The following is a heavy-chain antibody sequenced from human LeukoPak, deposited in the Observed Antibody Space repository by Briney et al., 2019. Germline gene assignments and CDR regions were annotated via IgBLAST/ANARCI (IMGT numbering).Heavy chain of an antibody. CDR3: ARDNTYYSGSRYYDRFDY. CDR1: GFTFSSYS. V-gene: IGHV3-48*04. CDR2: ISSTGGTI. J-gene: IGHJ4*02. Sequence: GGSLRLSCAASGFTFSSYSMNWVRQAPGKGLEWVSYISSTGGTIYYADSMKGRFTISRDNAKNSLYLQMNSLRVEDTAVYYCARDNTYYSGSRYYDRFDYWGQGTLLTVSS. D-gene: IGHD2-15*01.